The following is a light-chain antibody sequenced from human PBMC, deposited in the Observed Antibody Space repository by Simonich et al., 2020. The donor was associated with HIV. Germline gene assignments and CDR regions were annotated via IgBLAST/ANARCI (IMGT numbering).Light chain of an antibody. J-gene: IGKJ3*01. CDR2: DAS. CDR1: QSVSTY. Sequence: EIVLTQSPATLSLSPGERATLSCRASQSVSTYLAWYQQKPGQAPRLLIDDASSRATGIPARFSGSGSGTDFTLTISSLEPEDFAVYYCQQRSKWPPFTFGPGTKVDIK. CDR3: QQRSKWPPFT. V-gene: IGKV3-11*01.